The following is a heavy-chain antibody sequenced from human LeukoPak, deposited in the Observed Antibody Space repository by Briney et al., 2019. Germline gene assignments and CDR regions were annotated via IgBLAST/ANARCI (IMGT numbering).Heavy chain of an antibody. Sequence: GESLTISCKGSGYSFTSYWIGWVRQMPGKGLEWMGIIYPGDSDTRYSPSFQGQVTISADKSISTAYLQWSSLKASDTAMYYCARALSYSSSWYGVYFDYWGQGTLVTVSS. CDR1: GYSFTSYW. CDR2: IYPGDSDT. J-gene: IGHJ4*02. D-gene: IGHD6-13*01. CDR3: ARALSYSSSWYGVYFDY. V-gene: IGHV5-51*01.